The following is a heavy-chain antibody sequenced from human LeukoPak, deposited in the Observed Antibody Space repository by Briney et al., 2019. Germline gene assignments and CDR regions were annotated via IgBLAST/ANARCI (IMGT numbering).Heavy chain of an antibody. D-gene: IGHD6-13*01. V-gene: IGHV4-34*01. CDR2: INHSGST. Sequence: PSETLSLTCAVYGGPFSGYYWSWIRQPPGKGLEWIGEINHSGSTNYNPSLKSRVTISVDTSKNQFSLKLSSVTAADTAVYYCARGSGGAAAGFDYWGQGTLVTVSS. CDR1: GGPFSGYY. J-gene: IGHJ4*02. CDR3: ARGSGGAAAGFDY.